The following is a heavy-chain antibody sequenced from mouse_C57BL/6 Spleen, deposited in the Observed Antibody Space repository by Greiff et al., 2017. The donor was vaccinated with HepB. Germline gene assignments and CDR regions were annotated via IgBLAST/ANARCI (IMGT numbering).Heavy chain of an antibody. CDR1: GFSLTSYG. J-gene: IGHJ3*01. V-gene: IGHV2-2*01. CDR3: DRDGGDRGAWFAY. Sequence: VQLQQSGPGLVQPSQSLSITCTVSGFSLTSYGVHWVRQSPGKGLEWLGVIWSGGSTAYNAAFISSLSISKDNSKSQVFLKMNSLQADDTAIYYCDRDGGDRGAWFAYWGQGTLVTVSS. CDR2: IWSGGST. D-gene: IGHD3-3*01.